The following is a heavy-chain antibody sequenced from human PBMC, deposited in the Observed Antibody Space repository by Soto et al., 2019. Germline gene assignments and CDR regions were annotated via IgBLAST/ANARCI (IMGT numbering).Heavy chain of an antibody. CDR3: ARAAPLSSGYWFDP. Sequence: KPSETLSLTCAVYGGSFSGYYWSWIRQPPGKGLEWIGEINHSGSTNYNPSLKSRVTISVDTSKNQFSLKLSSVTAADTAVYYCARAAPLSSGYWFDPWGQGTLVTVSS. CDR2: INHSGST. V-gene: IGHV4-34*01. J-gene: IGHJ5*02. CDR1: GGSFSGYY. D-gene: IGHD6-19*01.